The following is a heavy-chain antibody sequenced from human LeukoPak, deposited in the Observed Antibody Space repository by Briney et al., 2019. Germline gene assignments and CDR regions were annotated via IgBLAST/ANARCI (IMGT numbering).Heavy chain of an antibody. V-gene: IGHV1-18*01. CDR1: GYTFSSSG. CDR3: ARGTSGSYFVPYYFDY. CDR2: ISAYNGNT. Sequence: ASVKVSCKASGYTFSSSGINWVRQAPGQGLEWMGWISAYNGNTNYAQKLQGRLTMTTDTSTSTAYMELRSLRSDDTAVYYRARGTSGSYFVPYYFDYWGQGTLVTVSS. D-gene: IGHD1-26*01. J-gene: IGHJ4*02.